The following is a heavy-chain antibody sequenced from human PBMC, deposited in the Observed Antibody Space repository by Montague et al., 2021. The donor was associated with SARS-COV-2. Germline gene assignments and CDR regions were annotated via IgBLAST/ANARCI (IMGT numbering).Heavy chain of an antibody. Sequence: SETLSLTCTVSGGSISSYSWNWIRQPPGKGLEWIGYIYYSGRTNYNPSLKSRVTISVDTSKNQFSLKLSSVTAADTAVYYCARGGGSGYRYYFDYWGQGSLVTVSS. V-gene: IGHV4-59*01. CDR3: ARGGGSGYRYYFDY. J-gene: IGHJ4*02. CDR1: GGSISSYS. D-gene: IGHD3-22*01. CDR2: IYYSGRT.